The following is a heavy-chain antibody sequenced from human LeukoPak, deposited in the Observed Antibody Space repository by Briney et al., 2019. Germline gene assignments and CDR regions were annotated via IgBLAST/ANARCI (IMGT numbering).Heavy chain of an antibody. CDR3: ARMPFITVTEHRSFDL. CDR1: NGSISNAGYY. J-gene: IGHJ3*01. D-gene: IGHD3-22*01. CDR2: ISYTGST. V-gene: IGHV4-31*03. Sequence: SETLSLICTVSNGSISNAGYYWNWIRQHPGKGLEWIGYISYTGSTHYNPSLKSRTSTSLDRSKNQFSLKLSSVSAADTAVYYCARMPFITVTEHRSFDLWGQGTLVTVSS.